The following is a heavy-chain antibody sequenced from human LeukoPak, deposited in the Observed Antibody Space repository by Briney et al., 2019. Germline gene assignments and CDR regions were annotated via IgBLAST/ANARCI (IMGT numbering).Heavy chain of an antibody. CDR1: GFIFSSYS. V-gene: IGHV3-21*01. CDR3: AKAYGYGDYFDY. Sequence: PGGSLRLSCAASGFIFSSYSMNRVRQAPGKGLEWVSSISISSSYIYYADSVKGRFTISRDNSKNTLYLQMNSLRAEDTAVYYCAKAYGYGDYFDYWGQGTLVTVSS. CDR2: ISISSSYI. D-gene: IGHD4/OR15-4a*01. J-gene: IGHJ4*02.